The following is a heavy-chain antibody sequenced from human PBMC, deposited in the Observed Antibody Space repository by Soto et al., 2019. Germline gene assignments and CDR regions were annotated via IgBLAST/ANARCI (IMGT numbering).Heavy chain of an antibody. V-gene: IGHV4-34*01. Sequence: QVQLQQWGAGLLKPSETLSLTCAVYGGSFSGYYWSWIRQPPGKGLEWIGEINHSGSTNYNPSLKSRVPISVDTSKNQFSLKLSSVTAADTAVYYCARGSLWFGELLGEDWGQGTLVTVSS. CDR2: INHSGST. J-gene: IGHJ4*02. CDR1: GGSFSGYY. D-gene: IGHD3-10*01. CDR3: ARGSLWFGELLGED.